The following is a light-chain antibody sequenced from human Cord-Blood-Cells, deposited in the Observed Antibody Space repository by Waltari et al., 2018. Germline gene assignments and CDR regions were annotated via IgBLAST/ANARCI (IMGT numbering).Light chain of an antibody. CDR1: SSDVGGYNS. J-gene: IGLJ1*01. Sequence: QSALTQPASVSGSPGQSITISCTGTSSDVGGYNSVSWYQQHPGKAPKLMIYDVSNRPSGVSNRFSGSKSGNTASLTISGLQAEYEADYYCSSYTSSSTYVFGTGTKVTV. V-gene: IGLV2-14*01. CDR3: SSYTSSSTYV. CDR2: DVS.